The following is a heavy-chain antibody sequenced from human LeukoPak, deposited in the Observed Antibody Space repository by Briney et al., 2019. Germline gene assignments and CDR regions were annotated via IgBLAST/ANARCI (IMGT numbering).Heavy chain of an antibody. Sequence: SETLSLTWTVSGDSISSYYWSWIRQPPGKGLEWIGYIYYSGSTNYNPSLKSRVTISVDTSKNQFSLRLSSVTAADTAVYYCARHARESGHYWAQGTLVTVSS. CDR2: IYYSGST. D-gene: IGHD1-14*01. J-gene: IGHJ4*02. CDR3: ARHARESGHY. CDR1: GDSISSYY. V-gene: IGHV4-59*08.